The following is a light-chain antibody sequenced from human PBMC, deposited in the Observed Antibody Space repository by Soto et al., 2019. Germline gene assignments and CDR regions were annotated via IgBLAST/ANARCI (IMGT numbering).Light chain of an antibody. CDR1: SSNIGNNY. CDR3: CSYGDTSTSYV. Sequence: QSVLTQPPSVSAAPGQKVTISCSGSSSNIGNNYVSWYQHLPGTAPKLLIYDNNKRPSGIPDRFSGSKSGTSATLGITGLQTGDEADYYCCSYGDTSTSYVFGTGTKLTVL. V-gene: IGLV1-51*01. J-gene: IGLJ1*01. CDR2: DNN.